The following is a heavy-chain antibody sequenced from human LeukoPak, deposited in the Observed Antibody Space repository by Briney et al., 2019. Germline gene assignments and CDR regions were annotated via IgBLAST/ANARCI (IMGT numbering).Heavy chain of an antibody. CDR2: IYYSGST. CDR3: ARVLVWVGERYYMDV. V-gene: IGHV4-39*07. CDR1: GGSISSSSYY. Sequence: PSETLSLTCTVSGGSISSSSYYWGWIRQPPGKGLEWIGSIYYSGSTYYNPSLKSRVTISVDTSKNQFSLKLSSVTAADTAVYYCARVLVWVGERYYMDVWGKGTTVTISS. J-gene: IGHJ6*03. D-gene: IGHD3-10*01.